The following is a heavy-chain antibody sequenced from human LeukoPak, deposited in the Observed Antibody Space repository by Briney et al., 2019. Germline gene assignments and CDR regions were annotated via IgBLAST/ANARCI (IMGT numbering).Heavy chain of an antibody. J-gene: IGHJ4*02. CDR2: INHSGST. CDR3: ARRTYYYGSGSYYSR. CDR1: GGSFSGYY. D-gene: IGHD3-10*01. V-gene: IGHV4-34*01. Sequence: SETLSLTCAVYGGSFSGYYWSWIRQPPGKGLEWIGEINHSGSTNYNPSLKSRVTISVDTSKNQFSLKLSSVTAADTAVHYCARRTYYYGSGSYYSRWGQGTLVTVSS.